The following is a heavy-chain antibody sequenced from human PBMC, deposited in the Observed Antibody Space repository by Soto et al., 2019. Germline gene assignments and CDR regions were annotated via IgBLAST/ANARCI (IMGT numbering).Heavy chain of an antibody. Sequence: VQLVESGGTLVQPGGSLRLSCSASGFTFNTFAMHWVRQTPGKGLEFVSAISSNGGNTYYADSVKGRFAISRDNSKNTLYLQMYSLRPEDTALYYCVKEGYMRSDWYGLFDCWGQGTLVTVSS. CDR2: ISSNGGNT. CDR1: GFTFNTFA. J-gene: IGHJ4*02. CDR3: VKEGYMRSDWYGLFDC. D-gene: IGHD6-19*01. V-gene: IGHV3-64D*06.